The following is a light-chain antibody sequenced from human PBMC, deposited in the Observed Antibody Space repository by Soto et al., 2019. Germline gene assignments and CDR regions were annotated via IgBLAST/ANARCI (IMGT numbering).Light chain of an antibody. CDR1: QGISSY. J-gene: IGKJ4*01. Sequence: IQMTQSPSSLSASVGDIVTITCRASQGISSYLAWYQQKPGKAPKLLIYAASTLESGVPSRFSGSGSGTEFTLTISSLQPDDFATYYCQQVNSYPLTFGGGTKVDIK. CDR3: QQVNSYPLT. V-gene: IGKV1-9*01. CDR2: AAS.